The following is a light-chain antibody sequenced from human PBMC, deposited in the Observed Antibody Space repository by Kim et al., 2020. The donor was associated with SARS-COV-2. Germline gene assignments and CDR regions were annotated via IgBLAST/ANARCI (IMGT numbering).Light chain of an antibody. CDR3: QQYGDSPYN. J-gene: IGKJ2*01. V-gene: IGKV3-20*01. Sequence: LSPGERATLSCRARQSVSGKSLAWYQQKPGQAPRLLIYGASRRATGIPDRFSGSGSGTDFTLTINRLEPEDIAVFYCQQYGDSPYNFGQGTKLEI. CDR1: QSVSGKS. CDR2: GAS.